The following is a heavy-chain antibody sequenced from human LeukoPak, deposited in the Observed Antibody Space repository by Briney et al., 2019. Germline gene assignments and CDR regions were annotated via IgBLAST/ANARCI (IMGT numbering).Heavy chain of an antibody. J-gene: IGHJ4*02. D-gene: IGHD1-26*01. V-gene: IGHV3-21*01. Sequence: GGSLRLSCAASGFTFSSHSMNWVRQAPGKGLEWVSCISSSSSYIYYADSVKGRFTISRDNAKKSLYLQMDSLRAEDTAVYYCARDLGGPTTRGYFDSWGQGTLVTVSS. CDR2: ISSSSSYI. CDR1: GFTFSSHS. CDR3: ARDLGGPTTRGYFDS.